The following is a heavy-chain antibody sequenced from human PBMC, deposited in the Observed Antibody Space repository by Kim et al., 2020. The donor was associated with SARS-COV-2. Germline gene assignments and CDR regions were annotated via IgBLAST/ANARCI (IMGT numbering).Heavy chain of an antibody. D-gene: IGHD5-12*01. Sequence: GGSLRLSCAASGFTFSSYSMNWVRQAPGKGLEWVSSISSSSSYIYYADSVKGRFTISRDNAKNSLYLQMNSLRAEDTAVYYCARDSRATRFLRIGMDVWGQGTTVTVSS. CDR1: GFTFSSYS. CDR3: ARDSRATRFLRIGMDV. J-gene: IGHJ6*02. V-gene: IGHV3-21*01. CDR2: ISSSSSYI.